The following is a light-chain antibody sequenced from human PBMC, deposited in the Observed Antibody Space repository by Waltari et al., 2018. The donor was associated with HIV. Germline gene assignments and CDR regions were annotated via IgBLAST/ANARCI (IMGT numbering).Light chain of an antibody. CDR1: QSLRPSGGHIF. Sequence: IVMTQSPISLPVTPGEPASISCRSSQSLRPSGGHIFLEWYLQKPGQSPQLLSYMGSNRASGVPDRFSGSGSGTDYTLTISRVEAGDVGVYYCMQALQTRTFGQGTKVEIK. J-gene: IGKJ1*01. CDR3: MQALQTRT. CDR2: MGS. V-gene: IGKV2-28*01.